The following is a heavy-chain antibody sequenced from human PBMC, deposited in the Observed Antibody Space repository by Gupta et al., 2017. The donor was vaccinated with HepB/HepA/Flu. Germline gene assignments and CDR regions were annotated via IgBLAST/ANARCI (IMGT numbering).Heavy chain of an antibody. D-gene: IGHD6-19*01. J-gene: IGHJ4*02. CDR3: ARGGRKGHSSGWWGGFDY. Sequence: QVQLQQWGAGLLKPSETLSLTCAVYGGPFSNYYWNWIRQPPGKGLEWIGEINHTGNTNYKLSLKSRVTISVDTSKNQFSLKVSSVTAADTAIYYCARGGRKGHSSGWWGGFDYWGQGTLVTVSS. CDR1: GGPFSNYY. V-gene: IGHV4-34*02. CDR2: INHTGNT.